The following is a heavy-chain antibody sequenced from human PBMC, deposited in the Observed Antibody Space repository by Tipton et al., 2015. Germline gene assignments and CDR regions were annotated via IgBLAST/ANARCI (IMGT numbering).Heavy chain of an antibody. J-gene: IGHJ1*01. Sequence: TLSLTCSVSGGSVSSDFYYWTWIRQHPGKGLEWIGFIHHSGSTLYNSSLESRVTLSVDTSKNQFSLKMTSLSAADTAVYYCARLDIAE. V-gene: IGHV4-31*03. CDR1: GGSVSSDFYY. CDR3: ARLDIAE. CDR2: IHHSGST.